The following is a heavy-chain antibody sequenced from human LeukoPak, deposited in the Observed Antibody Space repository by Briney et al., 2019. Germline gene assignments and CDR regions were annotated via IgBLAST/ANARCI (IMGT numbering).Heavy chain of an antibody. V-gene: IGHV5-10-1*01. J-gene: IGHJ4*02. CDR2: IDPRDSTI. D-gene: IGHD6-19*01. CDR1: GYSLTSYW. Sequence: GESLKISCKGSGYSLTSYWISWVRQMPGKGLEWMGRIDPRDSTIAYSPSFQGHVTISADKSISTAYLQWSSLKASDTAMYYCARHGLASSGWFYFDYWGQGTLVTVSS. CDR3: ARHGLASSGWFYFDY.